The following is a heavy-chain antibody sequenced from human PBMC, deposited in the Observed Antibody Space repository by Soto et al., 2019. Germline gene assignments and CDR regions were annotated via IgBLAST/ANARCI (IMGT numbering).Heavy chain of an antibody. Sequence: SETLSLTCTVSGGSISSGGYYWSWIRQHPGKGLEWIGYIYYSGSTYYNPSLKSRVTISVDTSKNQFSLKLSSVTAADTAVYYCARISMIRRVIPYYFDYWSQGTLVTVSS. V-gene: IGHV4-31*03. J-gene: IGHJ4*02. CDR2: IYYSGST. CDR3: ARISMIRRVIPYYFDY. CDR1: GGSISSGGYY. D-gene: IGHD3-10*01.